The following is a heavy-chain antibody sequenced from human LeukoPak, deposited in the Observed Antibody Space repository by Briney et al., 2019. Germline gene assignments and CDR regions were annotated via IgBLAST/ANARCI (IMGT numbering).Heavy chain of an antibody. J-gene: IGHJ6*02. V-gene: IGHV3-9*01. CDR1: GFTFDDYA. Sequence: GGSLRLFCAASGFTFDDYAMHWVRQAPGKGLEWVSGISWNSGSIGYADSVKGRFTISRDNAKNSLYLQMNSLRAEDTALYYCAKDTAPAYYYYGMDVWGQGTTVTVSS. CDR3: AKDTAPAYYYYGMDV. CDR2: ISWNSGSI.